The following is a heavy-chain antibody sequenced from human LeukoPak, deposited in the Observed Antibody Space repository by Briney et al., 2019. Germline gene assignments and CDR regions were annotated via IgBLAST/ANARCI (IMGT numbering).Heavy chain of an antibody. J-gene: IGHJ4*02. CDR2: IYISGTT. CDR1: GGSISIGSYY. V-gene: IGHV4-61*02. Sequence: SETLSLTCTVSGGSISIGSYYWSWIRQPAGKGLEWIGRIYISGTTNYHPSLERRVTISVDTSKNQFYLKLSSVTAADTAVYYCARDTWFGAGRTFDYWGQGTLVTVSS. CDR3: ARDTWFGAGRTFDY. D-gene: IGHD3-10*01.